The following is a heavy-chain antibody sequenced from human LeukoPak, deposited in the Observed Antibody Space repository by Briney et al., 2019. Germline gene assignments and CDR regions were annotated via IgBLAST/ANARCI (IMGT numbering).Heavy chain of an antibody. J-gene: IGHJ4*02. D-gene: IGHD3-22*01. CDR3: AREHSDSNSYEIDYFDY. Sequence: GGSLRLSCAASGFTFTTYSMNWVRQAPGKGLEWLSYITFSSSTVYYADSVKGRFTISRDNAKNSLYLQMNSLRAEDTAVYYCAREHSDSNSYEIDYFDYWGQGTLVTVSS. V-gene: IGHV3-48*04. CDR1: GFTFTTYS. CDR2: ITFSSSTV.